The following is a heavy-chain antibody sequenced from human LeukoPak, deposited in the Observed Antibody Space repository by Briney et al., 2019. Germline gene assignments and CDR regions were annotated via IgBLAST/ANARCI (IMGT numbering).Heavy chain of an antibody. CDR1: GGSISSYY. CDR3: ARESYTMVRGVIIDY. D-gene: IGHD3-10*01. Sequence: SETLSLTCTVSGGSISSYYWSWIRQPPGKGLEGIGDIYYSGSTNYNPSLKSRVTISVDTSKNQFSLKLSSVTAADTAVYYCARESYTMVRGVIIDYWGQGTLVTVSS. CDR2: IYYSGST. V-gene: IGHV4-59*01. J-gene: IGHJ4*02.